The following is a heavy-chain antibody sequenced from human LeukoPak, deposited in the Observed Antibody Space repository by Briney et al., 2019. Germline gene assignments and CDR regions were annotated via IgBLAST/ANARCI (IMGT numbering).Heavy chain of an antibody. Sequence: PVKVSCKASGGTFSSYAISWVRQAPGQGLEWMGRIIPILGIANYAQKFQGRVTITADKSTSTAYMELSSLRSEDTAVYYCASGEYYYGSGSYHENYYYYYGMDVWGQGTTVTVSS. CDR1: GGTFSSYA. D-gene: IGHD3-10*01. V-gene: IGHV1-69*04. J-gene: IGHJ6*02. CDR2: IIPILGIA. CDR3: ASGEYYYGSGSYHENYYYYYGMDV.